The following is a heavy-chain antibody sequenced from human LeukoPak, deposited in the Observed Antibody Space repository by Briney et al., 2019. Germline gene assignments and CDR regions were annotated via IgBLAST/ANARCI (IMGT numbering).Heavy chain of an antibody. J-gene: IGHJ6*02. CDR3: ALSIVGASGGMDV. Sequence: GGSLRLSCAASGFTFSSYGMHWVRQAPGKGLEWVAVIWYDGSNKYYADSVKGRFTISRDNSKNTLYLQMNSLRAEDTAVYYCALSIVGASGGMDVWGQGTTVTVSS. CDR2: IWYDGSNK. D-gene: IGHD1-26*01. CDR1: GFTFSSYG. V-gene: IGHV3-30*02.